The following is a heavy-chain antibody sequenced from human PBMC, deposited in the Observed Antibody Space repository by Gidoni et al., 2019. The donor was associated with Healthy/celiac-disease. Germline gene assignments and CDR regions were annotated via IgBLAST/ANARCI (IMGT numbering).Heavy chain of an antibody. CDR3: AKATRYDSSGYYYVSWGYYFDD. V-gene: IGHV3-23*01. D-gene: IGHD3-22*01. J-gene: IGHJ4*02. CDR2: ISGSGGGT. CDR1: GFTFSSYS. Sequence: EVQLLEPGGGLVQPGGSLRLSCAASGFTFSSYSMSWVRQAPGKWLEWVSSISGSGGGTYYADSVKGRFTIYRDNSKNTLYLQMNSLRAEDTAVYYCAKATRYDSSGYYYVSWGYYFDDWGQGTLVTVSS.